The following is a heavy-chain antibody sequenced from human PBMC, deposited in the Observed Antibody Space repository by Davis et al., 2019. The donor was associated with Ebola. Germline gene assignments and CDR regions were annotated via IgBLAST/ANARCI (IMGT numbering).Heavy chain of an antibody. Sequence: PGGSLRLSCATSGFTFSNYWMSWVRQAPGKGLEWVANIKQDGSEKYYVDSVKGRFTISRDSAKNSLHLQMNSLRDEDTAAYYCVREQQLGYWGQGTLVTVSS. CDR2: IKQDGSEK. D-gene: IGHD6-13*01. V-gene: IGHV3-7*01. J-gene: IGHJ4*02. CDR3: VREQQLGY. CDR1: GFTFSNYW.